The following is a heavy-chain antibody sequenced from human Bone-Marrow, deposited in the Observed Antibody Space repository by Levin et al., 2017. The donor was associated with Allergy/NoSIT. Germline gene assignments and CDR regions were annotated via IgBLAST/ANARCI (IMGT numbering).Heavy chain of an antibody. CDR1: GFTFSSYA. J-gene: IGHJ4*02. CDR3: AKGIGGATFNELEY. D-gene: IGHD1-1*01. Sequence: LAGGSLRLSCASSGFTFSSYAMSWVRQAPGKGLEWVSGINAGGDTVYADSVMGRFTVSRDNSNDTLYLQMNSLTAEDTALYYCAKGIGGATFNELEYWGQGTLVTVSS. CDR2: INAGGDT. V-gene: IGHV3-23*01.